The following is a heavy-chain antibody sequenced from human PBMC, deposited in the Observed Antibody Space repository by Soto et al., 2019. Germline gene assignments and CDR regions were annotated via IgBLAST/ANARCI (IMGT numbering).Heavy chain of an antibody. CDR1: GDTFSSYT. Sequence: VKVSCKASGDTFSSYTINWVRQAPGQGLEWMGRIIPILGIANYAQKFQGRVTITADKSTSTAYMELSSLRSEDTAVYYCAMYYYGSGSYYSTNWFDPWGQGTLVTVSS. V-gene: IGHV1-69*02. CDR2: IIPILGIA. CDR3: AMYYYGSGSYYSTNWFDP. J-gene: IGHJ5*02. D-gene: IGHD3-10*01.